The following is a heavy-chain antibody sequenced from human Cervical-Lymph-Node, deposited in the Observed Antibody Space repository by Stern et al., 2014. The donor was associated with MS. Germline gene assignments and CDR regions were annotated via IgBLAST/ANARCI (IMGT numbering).Heavy chain of an antibody. J-gene: IGHJ6*02. CDR3: ATSAGELTPEAV. CDR1: GGTFSSYA. Sequence: EQLVESGPEVKKPGSSMRVSCKASGGTFSSYAISWVRQAPGQGLEWMGGIIPMFGTANYAQKFQGRVTITADASTSTAYMEVSSLRSDDTAVYYCATSAGELTPEAVWGQGTTVTVFS. CDR2: IIPMFGTA. V-gene: IGHV1-69*01. D-gene: IGHD1-26*01.